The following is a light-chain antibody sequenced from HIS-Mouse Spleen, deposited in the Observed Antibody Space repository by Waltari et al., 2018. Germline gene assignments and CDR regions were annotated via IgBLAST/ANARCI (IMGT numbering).Light chain of an antibody. V-gene: IGKV3-11*01. CDR2: DAS. Sequence: IVLTHSPATLSLSPGERATLSCRASQSVSSYLAWYHQKPGQAPRPLIYDASNRATGIPARFSGSGSGTDFTLTISSLEPEDFAVYYCQQRSNWPPLTFGGGTKVEIK. CDR1: QSVSSY. J-gene: IGKJ4*01. CDR3: QQRSNWPPLT.